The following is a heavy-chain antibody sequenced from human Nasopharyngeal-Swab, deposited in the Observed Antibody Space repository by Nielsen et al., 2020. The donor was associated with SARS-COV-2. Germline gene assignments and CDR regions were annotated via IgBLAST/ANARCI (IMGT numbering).Heavy chain of an antibody. CDR1: GGSISSGGYY. Sequence: SETLSLTCTVSGGSISSGGYYWSWIRQHPGKGLEWIGYIYYSGSTYYNPSLKSRVTISVDTSKNQFSLKLSSVTAADTAVYYCARDCHRLSGGSCDEGADAFDIWGQGTMVTVSS. J-gene: IGHJ3*02. CDR3: ARDCHRLSGGSCDEGADAFDI. V-gene: IGHV4-31*03. D-gene: IGHD2-15*01. CDR2: IYYSGST.